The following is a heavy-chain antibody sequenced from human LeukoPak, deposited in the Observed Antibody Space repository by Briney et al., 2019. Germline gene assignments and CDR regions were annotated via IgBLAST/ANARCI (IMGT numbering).Heavy chain of an antibody. Sequence: ASVKVSCKASGYTFTGYYMHWVRQAPGQGLEWMGWINPNSGGTNYAQKFQGRVTMTRDTSISTAYMELSRLRSDDTAVYYCARVVSPSSPGAFDIWGQGTMVTVSS. CDR1: GYTFTGYY. J-gene: IGHJ3*02. D-gene: IGHD6-13*01. CDR2: INPNSGGT. V-gene: IGHV1-2*02. CDR3: ARVVSPSSPGAFDI.